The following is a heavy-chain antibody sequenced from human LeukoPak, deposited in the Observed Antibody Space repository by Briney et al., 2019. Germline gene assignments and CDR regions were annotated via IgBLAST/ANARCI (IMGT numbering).Heavy chain of an antibody. CDR2: VKSDGTAT. V-gene: IGHV3-74*01. CDR1: GFTFSSHL. CDR3: VRKFATGD. D-gene: IGHD1-14*01. Sequence: GGSLRLSCAASGFTFSSHLMHWVRQAQGTGLVWVSSVKSDGTATNYADSVKGRFTIARDNAKNTLYLQMNGLRVEDTAVYYCVRKFATGDWGQGTLVTVSS. J-gene: IGHJ4*02.